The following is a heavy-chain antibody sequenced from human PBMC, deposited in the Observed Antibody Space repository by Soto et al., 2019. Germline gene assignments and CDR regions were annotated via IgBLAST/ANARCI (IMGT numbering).Heavy chain of an antibody. CDR3: GSDGHDSVDLDY. V-gene: IGHV3-74*01. J-gene: IGHJ4*02. CDR1: GFTFSSYW. CDR2: LNSDGSDT. D-gene: IGHD3-3*01. Sequence: EVQLVESGGGLVQPGGSLRLSCAASGFTFSSYWMHWVRQAPGKGLLWVSRLNSDGSDTSYADSVKGRFTISRDNAKNTLYQQMNRLRAEDTAVYYWGSDGHDSVDLDYWGQGTVVTVSS.